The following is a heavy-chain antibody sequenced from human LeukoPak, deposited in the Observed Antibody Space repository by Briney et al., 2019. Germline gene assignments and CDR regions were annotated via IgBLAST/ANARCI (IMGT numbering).Heavy chain of an antibody. D-gene: IGHD6-19*01. CDR1: GYRFTNYW. V-gene: IGHV5-51*01. CDR3: ARQAVAGFPYFDY. Sequence: GESLKISCQASGYRFTNYWIGWVRQMPGKGLEWMGIIYPTDSDTRYSPSFQGQVTISADKSINTAYLQWSSLKASDTAMYYCARQAVAGFPYFDYWGQGTLVTVSS. CDR2: IYPTDSDT. J-gene: IGHJ4*02.